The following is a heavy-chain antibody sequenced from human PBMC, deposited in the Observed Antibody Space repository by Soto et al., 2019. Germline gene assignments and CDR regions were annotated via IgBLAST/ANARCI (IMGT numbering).Heavy chain of an antibody. D-gene: IGHD1-7*01. Sequence: SVEVSCKASGGTFSSYTISWVRQNPGQGLEWMGRIIPILGIANYAQKFQGRVTITADKSTSTAYMELSSLRSEDTAVYYCARTLFPITETTINYYHYFMDVWGNGTTVTVSS. CDR1: GGTFSSYT. J-gene: IGHJ6*03. CDR2: IIPILGIA. CDR3: ARTLFPITETTINYYHYFMDV. V-gene: IGHV1-69*02.